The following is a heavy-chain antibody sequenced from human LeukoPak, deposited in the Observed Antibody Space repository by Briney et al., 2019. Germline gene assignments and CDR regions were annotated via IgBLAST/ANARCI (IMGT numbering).Heavy chain of an antibody. CDR2: IWCDGSNK. Sequence: GRSLRLSCAASGFTFSSYGMHWVRQAPGKGLEWVAVIWCDGSNKYYADSVKGRFTISRDNSKNTLYLQMNSLRAEDTAVYYCARDAVAVRSGYFDYWGQGTLVTVSS. D-gene: IGHD6-19*01. CDR1: GFTFSSYG. V-gene: IGHV3-33*01. CDR3: ARDAVAVRSGYFDY. J-gene: IGHJ4*02.